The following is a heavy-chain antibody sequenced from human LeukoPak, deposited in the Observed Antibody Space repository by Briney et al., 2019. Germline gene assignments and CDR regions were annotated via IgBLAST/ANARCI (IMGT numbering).Heavy chain of an antibody. D-gene: IGHD4-17*01. Sequence: SETLSLTCAVYGGSFSGYYWSWIRQPPGKGLEWIGEINHSGSTNYNPSLTSRVTISVDTSKNQFSLRLSSVTAADTAVYYCARGGGSVTTVTRTFDYWGQGTLVTVSS. J-gene: IGHJ4*02. CDR1: GGSFSGYY. CDR3: ARGGGSVTTVTRTFDY. CDR2: INHSGST. V-gene: IGHV4-34*01.